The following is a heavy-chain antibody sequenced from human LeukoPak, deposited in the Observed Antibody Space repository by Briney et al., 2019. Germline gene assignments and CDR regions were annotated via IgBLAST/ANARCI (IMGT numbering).Heavy chain of an antibody. D-gene: IGHD3-10*01. CDR1: GFTFSSYG. CDR2: IWYDGSNK. V-gene: IGHV3-33*01. Sequence: GGSLRLSCAASGFTFSSYGMHWVRQAPGKGLEWVAVIWYDGSNKYYADSVKGRFTISRDNSKNTLYLQMNSLRAEDTAVYYCARGGAMVRGAETHYYYGMDVWGQGTTVTVSS. CDR3: ARGGAMVRGAETHYYYGMDV. J-gene: IGHJ6*02.